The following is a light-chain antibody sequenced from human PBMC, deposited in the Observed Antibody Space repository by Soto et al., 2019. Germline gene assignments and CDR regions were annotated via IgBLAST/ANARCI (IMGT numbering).Light chain of an antibody. CDR2: TAS. Sequence: DIPLTQSQSFLSASVVERIHIXSRASQGISNYLAWYQQKPGKAPNLLIHTASSLQTGVPSRFSGSGSGTEFTLSISSLQPEDFATYYCQQRHSYPITFGQGTRLEIK. V-gene: IGKV1-9*01. CDR3: QQRHSYPIT. CDR1: QGISNY. J-gene: IGKJ5*01.